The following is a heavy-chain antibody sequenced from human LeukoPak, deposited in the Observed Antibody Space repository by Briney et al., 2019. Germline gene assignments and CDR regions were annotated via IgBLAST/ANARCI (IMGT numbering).Heavy chain of an antibody. D-gene: IGHD5-18*01. CDR3: ARPKYSYGPGNAFDI. J-gene: IGHJ3*02. CDR2: IIPILGIA. Sequence: GASVKVSCKASGGTFSSYAISWVRQAPGQGLEWMGRIIPILGIANYAQKFQGRVTITADKSTSTAYMELSSLRSEDTAVYYCARPKYSYGPGNAFDIWGQGTMVTVSS. V-gene: IGHV1-69*04. CDR1: GGTFSSYA.